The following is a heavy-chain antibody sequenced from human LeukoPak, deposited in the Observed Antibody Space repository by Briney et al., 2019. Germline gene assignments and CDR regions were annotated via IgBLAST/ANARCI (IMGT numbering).Heavy chain of an antibody. V-gene: IGHV1-69*02. CDR3: ASGYEFYGMDV. CDR2: IIPILGIA. Sequence: SLKLSCKASGGTFSSYTISWARHSPGQGLEWNGRIIPILGIANYAQKFQGRVTNTADKSTRRAYMELSSLRSEDTAVYYCASGYEFYGMDVWGQGTTVTVSS. J-gene: IGHJ6*02. CDR1: GGTFSSYT. D-gene: IGHD3-3*01.